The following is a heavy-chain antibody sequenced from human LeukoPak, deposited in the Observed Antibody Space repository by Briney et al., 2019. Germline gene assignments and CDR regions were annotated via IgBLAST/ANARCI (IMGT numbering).Heavy chain of an antibody. CDR2: INDSGTT. CDR3: ARGTSYMDV. D-gene: IGHD3/OR15-3a*01. J-gene: IGHJ6*03. CDR1: GGSISARRYN. V-gene: IGHV4-39*07. Sequence: PSETLSLTCSVSGGSISARRYNWGWIRQPPGQGLEWIGNINDSGTTHYFPSLKSRVTISRDTPNNQFSLKLSSVTAADTAVYYCARGTSYMDVWGKGTTVTVSS.